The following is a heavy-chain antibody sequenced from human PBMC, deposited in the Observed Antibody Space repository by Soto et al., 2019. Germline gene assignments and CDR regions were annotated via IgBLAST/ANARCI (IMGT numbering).Heavy chain of an antibody. CDR1: GFTFSSYA. CDR2: ISSNGGST. CDR3: ARQSYSSYYFDY. D-gene: IGHD6-13*01. Sequence: EVQLVESGGGLVQPGGSLRLSCAASGFTFSSYAMHWVRQAPGKGLEYVSAISSNGGSTYYANSVKGRFTISRDNSKNTLYLQMGSLRAEDMAVYSCARQSYSSYYFDYWGQGTLVTVSS. J-gene: IGHJ4*02. V-gene: IGHV3-64*01.